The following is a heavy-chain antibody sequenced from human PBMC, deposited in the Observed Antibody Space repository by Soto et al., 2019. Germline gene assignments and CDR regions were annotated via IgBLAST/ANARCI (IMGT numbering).Heavy chain of an antibody. V-gene: IGHV1-24*01. CDR2: FDPEDGET. J-gene: IGHJ6*02. CDR3: ARSYRGSESYYYYGMDV. CDR1: GYTLTELS. Sequence: ASVKVSCKVSGYTLTELSMHWVRQAPGKGLEWMGGFDPEDGETIYTQKFQDRVTMTGDTSANTAYMELSGLRSEDTAVYYCARSYRGSESYYYYGMDVWGQGTTVTVSS. D-gene: IGHD3-16*02.